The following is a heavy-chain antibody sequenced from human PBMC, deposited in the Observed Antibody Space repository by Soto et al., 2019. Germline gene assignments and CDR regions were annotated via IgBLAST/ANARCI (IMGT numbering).Heavy chain of an antibody. CDR2: IYYSGST. Sequence: SETLSLTCTVSGGSISSYYWSWIRQPPGKGLEWIGYIYYSGSTNYNPSLKSRVTISVDTSKNQFSLKLSSVTAADTAVYYCARHAYYYYYMDVWAKGTTVTVSS. CDR3: ARHAYYYYYMDV. J-gene: IGHJ6*03. V-gene: IGHV4-59*08. CDR1: GGSISSYY.